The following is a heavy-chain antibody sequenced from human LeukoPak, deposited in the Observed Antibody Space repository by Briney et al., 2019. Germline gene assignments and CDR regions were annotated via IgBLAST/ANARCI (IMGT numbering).Heavy chain of an antibody. Sequence: KSSETLSLTCTVSGGSVSSYFWTWIRQPPGKGLEWIGYIYYTGTTNYHPSLKSRVTISLDTSKNQFSLKLNSVTAADTAVYFCASGVYTGKGYYDILTGYYPVSLDYWGRGALVTVSS. CDR1: GGSVSSYF. J-gene: IGHJ4*02. V-gene: IGHV4-59*02. CDR2: IYYTGTT. CDR3: ASGVYTGKGYYDILTGYYPVSLDY. D-gene: IGHD3-9*01.